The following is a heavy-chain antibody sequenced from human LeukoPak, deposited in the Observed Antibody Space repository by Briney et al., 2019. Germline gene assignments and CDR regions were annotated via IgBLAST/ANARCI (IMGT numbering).Heavy chain of an antibody. CDR1: GFNFNSYW. D-gene: IGHD3-16*02. J-gene: IGHJ3*02. Sequence: GGSLEISCGAWGFNFNSYWRGGGRQVSGQGVEDRGIIYPGDSETRYSPSFEGQVTISADKTFNAAYLQWSSLTPSDSAMYYCARPPRLSRWESLLEDALDIWGQGTMVTVST. CDR2: IYPGDSET. V-gene: IGHV5-51*01. CDR3: ARPPRLSRWESLLEDALDI.